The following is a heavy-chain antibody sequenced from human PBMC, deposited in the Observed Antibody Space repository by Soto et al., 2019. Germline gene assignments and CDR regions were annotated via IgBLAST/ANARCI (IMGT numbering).Heavy chain of an antibody. Sequence: SETLSLTCAVSGGSINSQNWWSWFRQPPGKGPEWIGEVFHSGSTHYNPSLRSRVTISVDNSKNQFSLKLTSVTAADTAVYYCATGRYDGSGYYSPLFDFWGQGALVTVSS. CDR3: ATGRYDGSGYYSPLFDF. J-gene: IGHJ4*02. V-gene: IGHV4-4*02. D-gene: IGHD3-22*01. CDR1: GGSINSQNW. CDR2: VFHSGST.